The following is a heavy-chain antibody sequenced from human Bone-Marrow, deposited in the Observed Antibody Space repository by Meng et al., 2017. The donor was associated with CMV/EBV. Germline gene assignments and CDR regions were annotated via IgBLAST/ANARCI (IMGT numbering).Heavy chain of an antibody. J-gene: IGHJ6*02. D-gene: IGHD3-3*01. CDR3: AREWYYDFWSGSFFYYGLDV. CDR1: GFTFASYE. V-gene: IGHV3-48*03. Sequence: GGSLRLSCVASGFTFASYEMHWVRQAPGKGLEWLSYINSGGDSIYYADPVKGRLTISRDNAKNSLYLQMNSLRAEDTAVYYCAREWYYDFWSGSFFYYGLDVWGQGTTVTVSS. CDR2: INSGGDSI.